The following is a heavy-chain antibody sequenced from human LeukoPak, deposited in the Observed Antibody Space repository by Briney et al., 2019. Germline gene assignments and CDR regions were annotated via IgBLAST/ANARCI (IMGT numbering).Heavy chain of an antibody. D-gene: IGHD2-21*02. CDR1: GYTFINFA. CDR3: GLCYSPPYYYYGMDV. CDR2: INTNTGNP. Sequence: GASVKVSCKASGYTFINFAMNWVRQAPGQGLEWMGWINTNTGNPTYTQGFTGRFVFSLDTSVSTAYLQISSLKAEDTAVYYCGLCYSPPYYYYGMDVWGQGTTVTVSS. J-gene: IGHJ6*02. V-gene: IGHV7-4-1*02.